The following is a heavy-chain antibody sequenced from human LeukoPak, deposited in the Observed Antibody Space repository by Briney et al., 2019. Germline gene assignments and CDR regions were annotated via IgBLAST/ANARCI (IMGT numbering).Heavy chain of an antibody. D-gene: IGHD1-26*01. CDR1: GGSISSSGYY. Sequence: SETLSLTCTVSGGSISSSGYYWGWIRQPPGKGLEWIASIYYSGSTYYNPSLKSRVTISVDTSKNQLSPKLSSLTAADTAVYYCARHEYSGSYYGLSWFDPWGQGTLVTVSS. CDR3: ARHEYSGSYYGLSWFDP. V-gene: IGHV4-39*01. CDR2: IYYSGST. J-gene: IGHJ5*02.